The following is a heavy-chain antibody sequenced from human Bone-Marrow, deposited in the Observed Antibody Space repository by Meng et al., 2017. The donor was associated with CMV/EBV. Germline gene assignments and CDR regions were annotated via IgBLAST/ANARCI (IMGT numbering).Heavy chain of an antibody. CDR1: GGSFSGYY. CDR2: INHSGST. J-gene: IGHJ4*02. Sequence: GSLRLSCAVYGGSFSGYYWSWIRQPPGKGLEWIGEINHSGSTNYNPSLKSRVTISVDTSKNQFSLKLSSVTAADTAVYYCARRYVVVPAASFDYWGQGTLVTVSS. V-gene: IGHV4-34*01. D-gene: IGHD2-2*01. CDR3: ARRYVVVPAASFDY.